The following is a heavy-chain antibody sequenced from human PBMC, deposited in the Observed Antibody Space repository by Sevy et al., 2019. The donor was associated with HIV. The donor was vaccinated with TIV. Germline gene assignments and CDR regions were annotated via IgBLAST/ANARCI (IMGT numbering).Heavy chain of an antibody. CDR3: ARGPGEYYFDY. CDR2: ISSSSSYI. D-gene: IGHD3-10*01. CDR1: GFTFSSYS. V-gene: IGHV3-21*01. Sequence: GGSLRLSCAASGFTFSSYSMNWVRQAPGKGLEWVSSISSSSSYIYYADSVKGRFTISRDNAKNSLYLQMNRLRAEDTAVYYCARGPGEYYFDYWGQGTLVTVSS. J-gene: IGHJ4*02.